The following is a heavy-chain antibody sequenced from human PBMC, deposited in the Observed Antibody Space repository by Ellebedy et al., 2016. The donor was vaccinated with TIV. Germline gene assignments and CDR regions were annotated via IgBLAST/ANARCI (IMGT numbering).Heavy chain of an antibody. D-gene: IGHD1-20*01. CDR1: GGSLSSSDYY. Sequence: LRLXCTVSGGSLSSSDYYWSWIRQPPGKGLEWIGYIFYTGITYYNPSLESRIAVAVETSKSQFSLKLTSVTAADTAVYFCARVSAITGNAFDIWGQGTLVTVSS. J-gene: IGHJ3*02. CDR3: ARVSAITGNAFDI. V-gene: IGHV4-30-4*01. CDR2: IFYTGIT.